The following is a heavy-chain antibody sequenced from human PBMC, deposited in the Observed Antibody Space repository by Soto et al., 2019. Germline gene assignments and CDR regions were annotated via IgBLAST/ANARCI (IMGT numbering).Heavy chain of an antibody. D-gene: IGHD3-22*01. V-gene: IGHV4-34*01. J-gene: IGHJ4*02. CDR3: AGRNGYYSGIDY. Sequence: QVQLQQWGAGLLKPSETLSLTCAVYGESLSGYYWSWIRQTPGKGLEWIGEINPSGGTDYNPSLKSRVTISSDASKNQLSLRVNSVTAADTAVYYCAGRNGYYSGIDYWGQGTLVTVDS. CDR1: GESLSGYY. CDR2: INPSGGT.